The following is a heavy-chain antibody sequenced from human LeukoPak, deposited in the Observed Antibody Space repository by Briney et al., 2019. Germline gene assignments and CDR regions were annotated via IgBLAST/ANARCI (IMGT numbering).Heavy chain of an antibody. CDR3: AREYYYDSSGYSSDAFDI. CDR1: GFTFTSSA. V-gene: IGHV1-58*01. CDR2: IVVGSGNT. D-gene: IGHD3-22*01. Sequence: SVKVSCKASGFTFTSSAVQWVRQARGQRLEWIGWIVVGSGNTNYAQKFQGRVTMTRDTSISTAYMEPSRLRSDDTAVYYCAREYYYDSSGYSSDAFDIWGQGTMVTVSS. J-gene: IGHJ3*02.